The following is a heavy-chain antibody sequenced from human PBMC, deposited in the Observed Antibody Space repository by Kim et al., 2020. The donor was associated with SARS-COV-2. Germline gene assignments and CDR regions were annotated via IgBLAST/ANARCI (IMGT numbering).Heavy chain of an antibody. J-gene: IGHJ4*02. V-gene: IGHV3-11*01. Sequence: GGSLRLSCAASGFTFSDFAMSWIRQAPGKGLEWLSYLSGSGSAIYYADSVKGRFTISRDNAKNSLYLQMNSLRVEDTAVYYCGRGSLLGGGYWGQGTLVT. D-gene: IGHD1-26*01. CDR1: GFTFSDFA. CDR2: LSGSGSAI. CDR3: GRGSLLGGGY.